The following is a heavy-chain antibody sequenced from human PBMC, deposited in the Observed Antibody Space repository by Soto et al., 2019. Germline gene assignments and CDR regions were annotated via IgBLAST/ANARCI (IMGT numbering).Heavy chain of an antibody. J-gene: IGHJ6*03. Sequence: ESGGGVVQPGRSLRLSCAASGFTFSSYGMHWVRQAPGKGLEWVAVIWYDGSNKYYADSVKGRFTISRDNSKNTLYLQMNSLRAEDTVVYYCARKGTTVTYYYYYYMDVWGKGTTVTVSS. CDR3: ARKGTTVTYYYYYYMDV. V-gene: IGHV3-33*01. CDR2: IWYDGSNK. CDR1: GFTFSSYG. D-gene: IGHD4-4*01.